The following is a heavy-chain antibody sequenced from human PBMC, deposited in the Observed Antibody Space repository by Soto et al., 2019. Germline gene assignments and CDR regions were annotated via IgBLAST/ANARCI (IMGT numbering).Heavy chain of an antibody. CDR2: IYWDDDK. CDR1: GLSLSTSGEA. CDR3: ARYVSSSPAGWFDP. Sequence: QITLKESGPTLVKPTQTLTLTCTFSGLSLSTSGEAVGWIRQPPGKALEWLALIYWDDDKRYNPTLKTRLTITKDTSKNQVVLTLTNMDPVDTATCYCARYVSSSPAGWFDPWGQGILVTVSS. J-gene: IGHJ5*02. D-gene: IGHD3-10*01. V-gene: IGHV2-5*02.